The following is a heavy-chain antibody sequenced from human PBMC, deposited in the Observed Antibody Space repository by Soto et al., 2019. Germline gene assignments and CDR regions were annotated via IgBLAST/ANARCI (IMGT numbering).Heavy chain of an antibody. CDR1: GFTFISYG. CDR3: ARGPQALDY. CDR2: IWYDGINK. Sequence: GGSLRLSCEASGFTFISYGMHWVRQAPGKGLEWVAIIWYDGINKFYADSVKGRFTISRDNSKNTLYLQMNSLRAEDTAVYYCARGPQALDYWGQGTLVTVSS. V-gene: IGHV3-33*01. J-gene: IGHJ4*02.